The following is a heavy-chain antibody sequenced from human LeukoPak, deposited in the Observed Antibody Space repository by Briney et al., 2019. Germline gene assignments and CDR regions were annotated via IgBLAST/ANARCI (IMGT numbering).Heavy chain of an antibody. J-gene: IGHJ4*02. CDR3: ARYVVYGSGKYYFDY. CDR2: INYSGST. D-gene: IGHD3-10*01. CDR1: GGSIISSSYY. Sequence: PSETLSLTCTVSGGSIISSSYYWGWIRQPPGKGLEWIGSINYSGSTYYNPSLKSRVTISVDTSENQFSLKLSSVTAADTAVYYCARYVVYGSGKYYFDYWGQGTLVTVSS. V-gene: IGHV4-39*01.